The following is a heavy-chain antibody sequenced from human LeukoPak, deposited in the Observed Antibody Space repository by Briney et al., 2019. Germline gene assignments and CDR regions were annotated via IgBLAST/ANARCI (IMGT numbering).Heavy chain of an antibody. J-gene: IGHJ4*02. CDR1: GETFSGYY. Sequence: SETLSLTCAVYGETFSGYYWSWIRQPPGKGLEWIGEINHSGSTNYNPSLKSRVTISVDTSKNQFSLKLSSVTAADTAVYYCASPTPYYYDSSGGSWGQGTLVTVSS. D-gene: IGHD3-22*01. CDR3: ASPTPYYYDSSGGS. V-gene: IGHV4-34*01. CDR2: INHSGST.